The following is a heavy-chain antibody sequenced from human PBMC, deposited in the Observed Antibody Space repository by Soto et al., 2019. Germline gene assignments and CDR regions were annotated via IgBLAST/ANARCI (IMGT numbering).Heavy chain of an antibody. Sequence: QLQLQESGPGLVKPSETLSLTCTVSGGSISSSSYYWGWIRQPPGKGLEWIGSIYYSGSTHYNPSLKSRVTIPVDPSKNQFSLKLSSVTAADTAVYYCARHLLWFGEFDYWGQGTLVTVSS. J-gene: IGHJ4*02. CDR2: IYYSGST. V-gene: IGHV4-39*01. D-gene: IGHD3-10*01. CDR1: GGSISSSSYY. CDR3: ARHLLWFGEFDY.